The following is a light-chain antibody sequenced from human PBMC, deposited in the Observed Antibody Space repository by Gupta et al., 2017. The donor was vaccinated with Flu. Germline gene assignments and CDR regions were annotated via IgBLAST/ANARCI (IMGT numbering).Light chain of an antibody. Sequence: ERATLSCRASQSISNTSLTWYQQKPGQAPRLLIFGSSNRATGIPDRFSGSGSGADFTLTISRLEPEDFAVYYCQQYVTSSWTFGQGTKVEL. CDR1: QSISNTS. CDR2: GSS. V-gene: IGKV3-20*01. J-gene: IGKJ1*01. CDR3: QQYVTSSWT.